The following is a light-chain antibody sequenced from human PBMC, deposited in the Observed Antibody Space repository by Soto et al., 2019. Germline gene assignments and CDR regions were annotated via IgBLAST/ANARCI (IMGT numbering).Light chain of an antibody. CDR3: QQADTFPWT. CDR1: RDISTW. Sequence: IQMTQSPSSVSASVGARVTITCQASRDISTWGAWYQQKPGKAPQHLIYSASALKRGVPSRFSGSGSGADFALTVSSLQPEDFATYYCQQADTFPWTFGQGTKVEIK. V-gene: IGKV1D-12*01. J-gene: IGKJ1*01. CDR2: SAS.